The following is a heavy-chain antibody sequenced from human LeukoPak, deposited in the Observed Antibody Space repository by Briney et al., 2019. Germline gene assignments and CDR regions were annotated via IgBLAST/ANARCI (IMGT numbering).Heavy chain of an antibody. CDR1: GFTFSSYE. Sequence: PGGSLRLSCAASGFTFSSYEMNWVRQAPGKGLEWVSYISSSGSTIYYADSVKGRFTISRDNAKNSLYLQMNSLRAEDTAVYYCARDRQKYYYDSSGYYDWGQGTLVTVSS. V-gene: IGHV3-48*03. D-gene: IGHD3-22*01. J-gene: IGHJ4*02. CDR3: ARDRQKYYYDSSGYYD. CDR2: ISSSGSTI.